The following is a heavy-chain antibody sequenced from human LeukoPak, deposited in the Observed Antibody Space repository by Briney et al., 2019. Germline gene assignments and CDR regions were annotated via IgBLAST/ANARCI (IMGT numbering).Heavy chain of an antibody. CDR2: ISCSGGSP. D-gene: IGHD3-9*01. J-gene: IGHJ6*02. CDR1: GFTFSSYA. V-gene: IGHV3-23*01. Sequence: PGGSLRLSCAASGFTFSSYAMSWVRQAPGKGLEWVSAISCSGGSPYYADSVKGRFTISRDNSKNTLYLQMNSLRAEDTAVYYCAKDKEKYYDIWGGYYYGMDVWGQGTTVTVSS. CDR3: AKDKEKYYDIWGGYYYGMDV.